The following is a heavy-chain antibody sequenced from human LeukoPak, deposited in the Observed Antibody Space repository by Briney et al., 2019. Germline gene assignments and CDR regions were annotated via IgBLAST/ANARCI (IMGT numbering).Heavy chain of an antibody. V-gene: IGHV3-30*18. CDR3: AKDWGSSDWYNWFDP. CDR1: GFTFSSYG. Sequence: GGSLRLSCAASGFTFSSYGMHWVRQAPGKGLEWVAVISYDGSNKYYADSVKGRLTISRDNSKNTLYLQMNSLRVEDTAVYYCAKDWGSSDWYNWFDPWGQGTLVTVSS. J-gene: IGHJ5*02. CDR2: ISYDGSNK. D-gene: IGHD6-19*01.